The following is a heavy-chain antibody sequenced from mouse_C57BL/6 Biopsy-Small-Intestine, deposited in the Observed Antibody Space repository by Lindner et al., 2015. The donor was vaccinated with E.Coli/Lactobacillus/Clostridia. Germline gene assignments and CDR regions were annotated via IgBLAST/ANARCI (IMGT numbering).Heavy chain of an antibody. V-gene: IGHV1-19*01. CDR1: GYTFTDYY. Sequence: VQLQESGPVVVKPGASVKMSCKASGYTFTDYYVHWVKQSHRKSLEWIGVINPDKGVTNYNQKFEGKATWTVDKSSSTAYMELNSLTSEDSAVYYCTRGGNFVQFDYWGQGTSLAVSS. D-gene: IGHD2-1*01. CDR3: TRGGNFVQFDY. J-gene: IGHJ2*02. CDR2: INPDKGVT.